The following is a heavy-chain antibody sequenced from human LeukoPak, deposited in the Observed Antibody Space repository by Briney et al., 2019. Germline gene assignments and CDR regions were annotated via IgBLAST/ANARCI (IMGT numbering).Heavy chain of an antibody. V-gene: IGHV4-34*01. CDR1: GGSFSGYY. D-gene: IGHD3-10*01. J-gene: IGHJ4*02. CDR3: ARCTYGSGSRPFDY. CDR2: INHSGST. Sequence: SETLYLTCAVYGGSFSGYYWSWIRQPPGKGLEWIGEINHSGSTNYNPPLKSRVTISVDTSNNQFSQKLSSVTAADTAVYYCARCTYGSGSRPFDYWGQGTLVTVSS.